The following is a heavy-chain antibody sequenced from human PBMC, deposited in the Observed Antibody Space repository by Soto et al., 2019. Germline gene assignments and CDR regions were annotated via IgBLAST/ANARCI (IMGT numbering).Heavy chain of an antibody. CDR1: GFTFSSYA. J-gene: IGHJ6*02. CDR3: ARDEEVGARYYYYGLDV. V-gene: IGHV3-30-3*01. Sequence: QVQLVESGGGVVQPGRSLRLSCAASGFTFSSYAMHWVRQAPGKGLVWVAVISYDGSNKYYADSVKGRFTISRDNSKNTLYLQMNSLRAEDSAVYYCARDEEVGARYYYYGLDVLGQGTTVTVSS. CDR2: ISYDGSNK.